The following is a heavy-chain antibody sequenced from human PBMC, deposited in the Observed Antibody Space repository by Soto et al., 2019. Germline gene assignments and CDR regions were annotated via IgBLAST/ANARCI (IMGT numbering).Heavy chain of an antibody. CDR2: ISGNGALA. Sequence: PGGSLRLSCAASGFTFWNNDMDWVRQAPGEGLEWVSVISGNGALAYYADSVKGRFTISRDNSKSTLYLQVNSLRAEDTAVYYCAKDTGVSGTPTRSFDHWGQGILVTVSS. V-gene: IGHV3-23*01. J-gene: IGHJ4*02. CDR3: AKDTGVSGTPTRSFDH. CDR1: GFTFWNND. D-gene: IGHD5-12*01.